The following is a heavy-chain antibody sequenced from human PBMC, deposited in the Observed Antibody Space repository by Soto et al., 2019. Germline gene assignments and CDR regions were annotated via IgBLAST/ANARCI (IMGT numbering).Heavy chain of an antibody. J-gene: IGHJ5*02. CDR1: GGSFSGYY. CDR3: ARGITGTTRWFDP. V-gene: IGHV4-34*01. D-gene: IGHD1-7*01. Sequence: SETLSLTCAVYGGSFSGYYWTWIRQPPGKGLEWIGEINHRRSTSYNPSLKRRVTMSIDTSKNQFSLHLSSVTAADTAVYYCARGITGTTRWFDPWGQGTLVTVS. CDR2: INHRRST.